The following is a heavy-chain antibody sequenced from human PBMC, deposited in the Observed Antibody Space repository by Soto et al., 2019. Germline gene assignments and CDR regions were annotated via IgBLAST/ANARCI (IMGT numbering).Heavy chain of an antibody. CDR3: ARDRVESGYPEYFQH. Sequence: EVQLVESGGGLIQPGGSLRLSCAASGFTVSSNYMSWVRQAPGKGLEWVSVLYSGGSTYYADSVKGRFTISRDNSKNTLYLQMYSLRAEDTAVYYCARDRVESGYPEYFQHWGQGTLVTVSS. D-gene: IGHD3-22*01. J-gene: IGHJ1*01. CDR1: GFTVSSNY. V-gene: IGHV3-53*01. CDR2: LYSGGST.